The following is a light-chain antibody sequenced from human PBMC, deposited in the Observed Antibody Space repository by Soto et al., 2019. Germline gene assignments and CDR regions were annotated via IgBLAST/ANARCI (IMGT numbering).Light chain of an antibody. CDR3: QQYYTTPYT. V-gene: IGKV4-1*01. CDR2: WAS. J-gene: IGKJ2*01. CDR1: QRVLNTSNNKNY. Sequence: DIVMTQSPDSLAVSLGERATINCKSSQRVLNTSNNKNYLAWYQQKPGQPPKLLIYWASTRESGVPDRLSGSGSGTDFTLTISSLQAEDVAVYYCQQYYTTPYTFGQGTKLEIK.